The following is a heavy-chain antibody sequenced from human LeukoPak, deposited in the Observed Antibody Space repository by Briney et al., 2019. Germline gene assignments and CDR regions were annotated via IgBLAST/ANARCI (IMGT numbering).Heavy chain of an antibody. D-gene: IGHD2-2*01. J-gene: IGHJ4*02. Sequence: ASVKVSCKASGCTFTSYYMHWVRQAPGQGLEWMGIINPSGGSTSYAQKFQGRVTMTRDTSTSTVYMELSSLRSEDTAVYYCARGREGYCSSTSCYVFDYWGQGTLVTVSS. CDR1: GCTFTSYY. V-gene: IGHV1-46*01. CDR2: INPSGGST. CDR3: ARGREGYCSSTSCYVFDY.